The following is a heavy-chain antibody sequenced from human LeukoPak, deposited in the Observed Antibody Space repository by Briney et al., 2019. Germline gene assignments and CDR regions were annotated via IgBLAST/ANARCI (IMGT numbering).Heavy chain of an antibody. Sequence: PGGSLRLSCAASGFTFSTFAMSWVRQAPGKGLEWVSGIIENGYDKYYADSVKGRFTISRDNSKNTLYLQMNSLRADDTAVYYCARDYVTPGITGTTSPLDYWGQGILVSVSS. CDR1: GFTFSTFA. D-gene: IGHD1-7*01. J-gene: IGHJ4*02. CDR3: ARDYVTPGITGTTSPLDY. V-gene: IGHV3-23*01. CDR2: IIENGYDK.